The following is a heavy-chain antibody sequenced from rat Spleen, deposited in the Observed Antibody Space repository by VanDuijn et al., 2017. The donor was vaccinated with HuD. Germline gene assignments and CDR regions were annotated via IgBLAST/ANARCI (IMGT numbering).Heavy chain of an antibody. D-gene: IGHD1-9*01. J-gene: IGHJ2*01. Sequence: EVQLVESGGGLVQPGRSMKLSCAASGFTFSDYCMTWVRQAPTKSLDWVASISSGGGGIYYPDSVKGRFTISRDNAKSTLYLQMDSLRSEDTASYYCVRHGYTRYYFDYWGQGVMVTVSS. V-gene: IGHV5-25*01. CDR1: GFTFSDYC. CDR3: VRHGYTRYYFDY. CDR2: ISSGGGGI.